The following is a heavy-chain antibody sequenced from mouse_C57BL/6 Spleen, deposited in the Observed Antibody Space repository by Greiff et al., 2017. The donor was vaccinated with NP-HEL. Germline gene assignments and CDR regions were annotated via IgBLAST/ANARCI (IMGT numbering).Heavy chain of an antibody. CDR2: IDPSDSYT. CDR1: GYTFTSYW. CDR3: ARRGGYYDWFAY. Sequence: QVQLQQPGAELVMPGASVKLSCKASGYTFTSYWMHWVKQRPGQGLEWIGEIDPSDSYTNYNQKFKGKSTLTVDKSSSTAYMQLSSLTSEDSAVYDCARRGGYYDWFAYWGQGTLVTVSA. V-gene: IGHV1-69*01. D-gene: IGHD2-3*01. J-gene: IGHJ3*01.